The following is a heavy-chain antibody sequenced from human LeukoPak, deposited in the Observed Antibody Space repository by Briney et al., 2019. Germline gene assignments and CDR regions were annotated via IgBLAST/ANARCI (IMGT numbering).Heavy chain of an antibody. D-gene: IGHD2-8*02. J-gene: IGHJ4*02. CDR3: AKDFILVAPFDY. CDR1: GFSLRSYD. V-gene: IGHV3-23*01. Sequence: GSLRLSCVASGFSLRSYDINWVRQAPGKGLEWVSAISGSGGSTYYADSVKGRFTISRDNSKNTLYLQMNSLRAEDTAVYYCAKDFILVAPFDYWGQGTLVTVSS. CDR2: ISGSGGST.